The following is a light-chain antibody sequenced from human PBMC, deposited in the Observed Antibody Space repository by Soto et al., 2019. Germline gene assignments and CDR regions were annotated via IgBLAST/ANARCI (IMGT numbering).Light chain of an antibody. Sequence: QSALTQPASVSGSPGQSITISCTGTSSDVGGYNYVSWYQQHPGKAPKLMIYEVSNRPSGVSNRFSGSKSGNTASLTISGLQAEDEAEYYCSSYTDSSTYVVFGGGTQLTVL. CDR2: EVS. V-gene: IGLV2-14*01. CDR3: SSYTDSSTYVV. CDR1: SSDVGGYNY. J-gene: IGLJ2*01.